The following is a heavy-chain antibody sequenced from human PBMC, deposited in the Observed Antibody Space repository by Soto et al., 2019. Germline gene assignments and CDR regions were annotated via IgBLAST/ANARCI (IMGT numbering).Heavy chain of an antibody. Sequence: SETLSLTCTVSGGSITSYYWSWIRQPPGKGLEWIGYIYNSGNTNYNPSLKSRVTISVDTSKNQFSLKLSSVTAAATAVYYCARTGYSSGFYYFDHWGQGTLVTVSS. D-gene: IGHD6-19*01. J-gene: IGHJ4*02. CDR2: IYNSGNT. V-gene: IGHV4-59*01. CDR3: ARTGYSSGFYYFDH. CDR1: GGSITSYY.